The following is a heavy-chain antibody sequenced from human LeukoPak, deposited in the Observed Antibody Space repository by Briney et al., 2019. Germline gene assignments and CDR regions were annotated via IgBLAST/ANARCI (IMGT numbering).Heavy chain of an antibody. CDR3: ARGGDWLFDY. V-gene: IGHV4-39*01. CDR1: GGSISSSSYY. D-gene: IGHD2-21*02. CDR2: IYLSGST. Sequence: KPSETLSLTCTVSGGSISSSSYYWGWIRQPPGKGLEWIGSIYLSGSTYYNPSLKSRVTISVDTSKNQFSLKLSSVTAADTAVYYCARGGDWLFDYWGQGILVTVSS. J-gene: IGHJ4*02.